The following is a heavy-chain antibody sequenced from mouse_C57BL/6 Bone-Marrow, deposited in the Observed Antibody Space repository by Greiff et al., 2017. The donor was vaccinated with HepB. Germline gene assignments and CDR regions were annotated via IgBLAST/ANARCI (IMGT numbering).Heavy chain of an antibody. CDR2: ISNLAYSI. CDR1: GFTFSDYG. V-gene: IGHV5-15*01. Sequence: EVQGVESGGGLVQPGGSLKLSCAASGFTFSDYGMAWVRQAPRKGPEWVAFISNLAYSIYYADTVTGRFTISRENAKNTLYLEMSSLRSEDTAMYYCARSGLLPYWYFDVWGTGTTVTVSS. J-gene: IGHJ1*03. D-gene: IGHD2-3*01. CDR3: ARSGLLPYWYFDV.